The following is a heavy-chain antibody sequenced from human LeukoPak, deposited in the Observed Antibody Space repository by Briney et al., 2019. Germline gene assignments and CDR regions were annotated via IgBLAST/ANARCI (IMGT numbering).Heavy chain of an antibody. J-gene: IGHJ5*02. Sequence: SETLSLTCTVSGGSISSSSYYWGWIRQPPGKGLEWIGSIYYSGSTYYNPSLKSRVTISVDTSKNQFSLKLSSVTAADTAVYYCARQVTMTPGSVWFDPWGQGTLVTVSS. CDR1: GGSISSSSYY. V-gene: IGHV4-39*01. CDR2: IYYSGST. CDR3: ARQVTMTPGSVWFDP. D-gene: IGHD3-22*01.